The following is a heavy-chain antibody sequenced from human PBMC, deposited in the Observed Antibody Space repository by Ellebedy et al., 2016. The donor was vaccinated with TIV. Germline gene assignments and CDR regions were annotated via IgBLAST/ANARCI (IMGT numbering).Heavy chain of an antibody. Sequence: ASVKVSCXASGYTFTSYDINWVRQAPGQGLEWMGIINPSGGSTSYAQKFQGRVTMTRDTSTSTVYMELSSLRSEDTAVYYCARGVGIKGVWFDPWGQGTLVTVSS. V-gene: IGHV1-46*01. J-gene: IGHJ5*02. CDR3: ARGVGIKGVWFDP. CDR1: GYTFTSYD. D-gene: IGHD1-14*01. CDR2: INPSGGST.